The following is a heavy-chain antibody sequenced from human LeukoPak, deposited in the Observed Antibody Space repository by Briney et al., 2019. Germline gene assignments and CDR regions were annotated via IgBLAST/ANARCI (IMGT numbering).Heavy chain of an antibody. CDR3: ARGGGAWGEFDY. J-gene: IGHJ4*02. CDR2: ISSSATYK. Sequence: GGSLRLSCAASGFNFKLYSMNWVRKAPGKGLKWVSSISSSATYKYYPDSLKGRYTISRDTAKKSLFLQLDSLRAEDTAVYSWARGGGAWGEFDYWGLGTLVIVSS. V-gene: IGHV3-21*01. D-gene: IGHD3-16*01. CDR1: GFNFKLYS.